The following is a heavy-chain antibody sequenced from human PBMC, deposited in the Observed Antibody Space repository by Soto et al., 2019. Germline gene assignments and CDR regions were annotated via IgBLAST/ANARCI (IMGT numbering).Heavy chain of an antibody. CDR2: IKQDGSEK. CDR3: ARSRAGRTAASYYDYMDV. CDR1: GFSFSDYW. Sequence: EVQLEESGGGLVQPGGSLGVSCAAAGFSFSDYWMTWVRQVPGKGLEWGANIKQDGSEKYYADSVKGRFTNSKDNAKSSLFVLLNSLRAEDTAVYYCARSRAGRTAASYYDYMDVWGKGTTVTVSS. V-gene: IGHV3-7*01. D-gene: IGHD2-2*01. J-gene: IGHJ6*03.